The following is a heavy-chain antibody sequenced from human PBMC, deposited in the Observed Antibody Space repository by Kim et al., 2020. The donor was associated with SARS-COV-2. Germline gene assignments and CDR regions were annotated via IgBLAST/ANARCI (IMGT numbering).Heavy chain of an antibody. Sequence: SVKGRFTISRDNSKNTLYLQMNSLRAEDTAVYYCARVGWYYGSGSYPFDPWGQGTLVTVSS. V-gene: IGHV3-53*01. J-gene: IGHJ5*02. CDR3: ARVGWYYGSGSYPFDP. D-gene: IGHD3-10*01.